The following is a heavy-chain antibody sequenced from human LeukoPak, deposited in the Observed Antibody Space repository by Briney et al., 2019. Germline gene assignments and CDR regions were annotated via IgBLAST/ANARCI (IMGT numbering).Heavy chain of an antibody. V-gene: IGHV3-74*01. CDR1: GFTFSSYW. Sequence: GGSLRLSCAASGFTFSSYWMHWVRQAPGKGLVWVSRINSDGSSTNYVDSVKDRFTISRDNAKNTLYLQMNSLRAEDTAVYYCARDSGSYRSFDYWGQGTLVTVSS. CDR2: INSDGSST. CDR3: ARDSGSYRSFDY. D-gene: IGHD1-26*01. J-gene: IGHJ4*02.